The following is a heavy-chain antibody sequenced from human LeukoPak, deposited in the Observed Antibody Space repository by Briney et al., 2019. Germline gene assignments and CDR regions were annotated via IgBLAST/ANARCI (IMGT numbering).Heavy chain of an antibody. CDR1: GDSISSYY. V-gene: IGHV4-4*07. Sequence: SETLSLTCTVSGDSISSYYWSWLRLPAGKGLEWIGRIYTSGSTNYNPSLQSRVTISLDTSRNQFSLTLTSLTAADTAIYYCARGQRSHAFDIWGPGTMLTVSS. J-gene: IGHJ3*02. CDR3: ARGQRSHAFDI. CDR2: IYTSGST.